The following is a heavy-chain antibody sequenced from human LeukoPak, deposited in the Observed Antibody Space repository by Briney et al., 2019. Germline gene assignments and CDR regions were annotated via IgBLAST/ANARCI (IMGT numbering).Heavy chain of an antibody. V-gene: IGHV4-39*07. Sequence: PSETLSLTCTVSGGSISSSSYYWGWIRQPPGKGLEWIGSIYYSGSTYYNPSLKSRVTISVDTSKNQFSLKLSSVTAADTAVYYCARALISTGKYFWSGYYRYWGQGTLVTVSS. CDR3: ARALISTGKYFWSGYYRY. CDR2: IYYSGST. J-gene: IGHJ4*02. D-gene: IGHD3-3*01. CDR1: GGSISSSSYY.